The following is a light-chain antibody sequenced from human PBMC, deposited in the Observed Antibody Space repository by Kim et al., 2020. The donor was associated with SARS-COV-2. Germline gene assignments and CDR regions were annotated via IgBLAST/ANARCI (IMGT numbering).Light chain of an antibody. CDR3: QSADNTDTWV. CDR1: ALPKRY. J-gene: IGLJ3*02. Sequence: SYELTQPPSLSVSPGQTARISCSGDALPKRYAYWFQQKPGQAPLLVIYKDTKRPSEIPERFSGSNSGTTVTLTISGVQAEDEAEYYCQSADNTDTWVFGGGTQLTVL. CDR2: KDT. V-gene: IGLV3-25*03.